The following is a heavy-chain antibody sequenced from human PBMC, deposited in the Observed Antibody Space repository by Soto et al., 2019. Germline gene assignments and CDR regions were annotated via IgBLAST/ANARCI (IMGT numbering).Heavy chain of an antibody. D-gene: IGHD5-12*01. V-gene: IGHV3-9*01. Sequence: EVQLVESGGGLVQPGRSLRLSCAASGFTFDDYAMHWFRQAPGKGLEWVSGISWNSGSIGYADSVKGRFTISRDNAKHSLYMQMNSLRAEDTALYYCAKDSYSGYDVGFAFDIWGQGTMVTVSS. CDR1: GFTFDDYA. CDR3: AKDSYSGYDVGFAFDI. J-gene: IGHJ3*02. CDR2: ISWNSGSI.